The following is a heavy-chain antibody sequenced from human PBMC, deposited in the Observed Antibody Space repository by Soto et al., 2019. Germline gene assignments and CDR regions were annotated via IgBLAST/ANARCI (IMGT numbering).Heavy chain of an antibody. CDR1: GGSIISGDYY. V-gene: IGHV4-30-4*01. CDR2: IYYSGTT. CDR3: ARALIQLWPHYYYGMDV. D-gene: IGHD5-18*01. Sequence: SETLSLTCTVSGGSIISGDYYFSWIRQPPGKGLELIGYIYYSGTTYYNPSLKSRVTISVDTSKNQFSLKVSSVTAADTAVYYCARALIQLWPHYYYGMDVWGQGTTVTVSS. J-gene: IGHJ6*02.